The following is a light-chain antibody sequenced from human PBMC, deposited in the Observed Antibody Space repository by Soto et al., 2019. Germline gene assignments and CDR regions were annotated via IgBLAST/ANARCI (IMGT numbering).Light chain of an antibody. CDR2: DVS. V-gene: IGLV2-11*01. Sequence: QSVLAQPRSVSGSPGQSVTISCTGTSSDVGGYNYVSWYQQHPGQAPKLMIYDVSKRPSGVPDRFSGSKSGNTASLTISGLQAEDEADYYCCSYAGSPYVFGSGTKVPV. CDR3: CSYAGSPYV. J-gene: IGLJ1*01. CDR1: SSDVGGYNY.